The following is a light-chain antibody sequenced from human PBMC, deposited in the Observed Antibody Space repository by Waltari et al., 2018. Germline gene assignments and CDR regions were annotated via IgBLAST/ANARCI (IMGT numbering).Light chain of an antibody. CDR1: SSDVGYYNY. V-gene: IGLV2-14*03. Sequence: QSALTQPASLSGSPGQSITISCTGTSSDVGYYNYVSWYQHYPGKAPKLIIYHVTNRPSGVSSRFSGSKSGNTASLTISGLQAEDETDYYCSSYTTSGLYVFGSGTQVTAL. CDR3: SSYTTSGLYV. J-gene: IGLJ1*01. CDR2: HVT.